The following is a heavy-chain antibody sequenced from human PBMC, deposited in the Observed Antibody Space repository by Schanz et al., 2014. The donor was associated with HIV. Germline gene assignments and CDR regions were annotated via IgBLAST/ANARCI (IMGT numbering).Heavy chain of an antibody. V-gene: IGHV3-7*03. D-gene: IGHD2-21*02. CDR2: IKEDGSAT. J-gene: IGHJ6*02. CDR1: GFTFNKYW. Sequence: EVHLVESGGGMVQPGGSLTLSCAASGFTFNKYWMNWVRQVPGKGLEWVASIKEDGSATYYVDSVKGRFTISRDNARNSLYLQMDSLRDEDTAIYFCARDSVDAVVTSTDYYNGIDVWGQGTTVTVSS. CDR3: ARDSVDAVVTSTDYYNGIDV.